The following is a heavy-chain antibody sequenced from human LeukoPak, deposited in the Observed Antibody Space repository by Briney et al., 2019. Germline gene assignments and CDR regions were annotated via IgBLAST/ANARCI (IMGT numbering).Heavy chain of an antibody. J-gene: IGHJ3*02. D-gene: IGHD4-17*01. V-gene: IGHV1-69*04. CDR3: ARGTVTQDDAFDI. CDR2: IIPILGIA. Sequence: SVNVSCKASVGTFNIYAISCVRQAPGQGLEWMERIIPILGIANYAQKFQGRVTITADKSRSTAYMELSSLRSEDTAVYYCARGTVTQDDAFDIWGQGTIVTVSS. CDR1: VGTFNIYA.